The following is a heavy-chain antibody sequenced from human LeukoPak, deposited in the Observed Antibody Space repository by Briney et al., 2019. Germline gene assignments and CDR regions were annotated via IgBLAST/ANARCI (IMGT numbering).Heavy chain of an antibody. Sequence: KASETLSLTCTVSGGSISSSNYYWGWIREPPGKGLEWIGSIYYSGSTYYNPSLKSRVTISVDTSKNQFSLKLSSVTAADTAVYYCARDRGRPRGRPLVGPLLGVFDIWGQGTMVTVSS. V-gene: IGHV4-39*07. J-gene: IGHJ3*02. CDR2: IYYSGST. CDR1: GGSISSSNYY. D-gene: IGHD2-8*02. CDR3: ARDRGRPRGRPLVGPLLGVFDI.